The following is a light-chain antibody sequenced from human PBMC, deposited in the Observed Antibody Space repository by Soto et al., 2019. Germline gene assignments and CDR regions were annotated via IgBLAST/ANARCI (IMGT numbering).Light chain of an antibody. CDR3: AAWDDSLNGLYV. V-gene: IGLV1-44*01. Sequence: QPVLTQPPSASGTPGQRVTISCSGSSSKIGSNTVNWYQQLPGTAPKLLIYSNNQRPSGVPDRFSGSKSGTSASLAISGLQSEDEADYYCAAWDDSLNGLYVFGTGTKLTVL. J-gene: IGLJ1*01. CDR1: SSKIGSNT. CDR2: SNN.